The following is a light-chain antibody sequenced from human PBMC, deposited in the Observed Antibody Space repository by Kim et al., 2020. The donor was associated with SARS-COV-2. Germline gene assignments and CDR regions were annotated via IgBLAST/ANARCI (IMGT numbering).Light chain of an antibody. CDR2: AAS. V-gene: IGKV1-5*01. J-gene: IGKJ1*01. CDR1: QSISCL. CDR3: QQYNSYWT. Sequence: FSAGRNRTHTSWTASQSISCLAGWYQQKPGKAPKLLIYAASSLEGGVPSMFSGSGSGTEFTLTISSLQPDDSATYYCQQYNSYWTFGQGTKVDIK.